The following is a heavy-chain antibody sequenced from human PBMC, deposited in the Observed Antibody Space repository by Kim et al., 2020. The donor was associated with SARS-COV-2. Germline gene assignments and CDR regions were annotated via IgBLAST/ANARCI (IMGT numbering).Heavy chain of an antibody. J-gene: IGHJ5*02. Sequence: SETLSLTCAVYGGSFSGYYWSWIRQPPGKGLEWIGEINHSGSTNYNPSLKSRVTISVDTSKNQFSLKLSSVTAADTAVYYCARVGHKGSIVKIRFLWYQNWFDPWGQGTLVTVSS. CDR2: INHSGST. CDR3: ARVGHKGSIVKIRFLWYQNWFDP. CDR1: GGSFSGYY. V-gene: IGHV4-34*01. D-gene: IGHD3-3*01.